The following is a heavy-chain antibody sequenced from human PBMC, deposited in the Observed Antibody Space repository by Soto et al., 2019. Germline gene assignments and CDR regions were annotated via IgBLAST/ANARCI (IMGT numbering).Heavy chain of an antibody. V-gene: IGHV1-18*01. J-gene: IGHJ3*02. CDR3: ARDNYDILTGYYKGAFDI. CDR2: ISAYNGNT. CDR1: GSTFTSSG. D-gene: IGHD3-9*01. Sequence: ASVTFSCTASGSTFTSSGISWVRQAPGQGLEWMGWISAYNGNTNYAQKLQGRVTMTTDTSTSTAYMELRSLRSDDTAVYYCARDNYDILTGYYKGAFDIWGQGTMVT.